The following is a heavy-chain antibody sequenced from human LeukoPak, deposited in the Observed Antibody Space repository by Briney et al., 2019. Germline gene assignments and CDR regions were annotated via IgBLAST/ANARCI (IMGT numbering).Heavy chain of an antibody. D-gene: IGHD2-15*01. CDR2: IYYSGST. CDR3: ASLGYCSGGSCADDY. CDR1: GGSISSSSYY. V-gene: IGHV4-39*07. J-gene: IGHJ4*02. Sequence: SETLSLTCTVSGGSISSSSYYWGWIRQPPGKGLEWIGSIYYSGSTYYNPSLKSRVTISVDTSKNQFSLKLSSVTAAATAVYYCASLGYCSGGSCADDYWGQGTLVTVSS.